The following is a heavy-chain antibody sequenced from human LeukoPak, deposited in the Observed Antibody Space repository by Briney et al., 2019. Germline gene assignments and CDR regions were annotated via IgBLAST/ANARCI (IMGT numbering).Heavy chain of an antibody. CDR2: IYYSGST. Sequence: PSETLSLTCTVSGGSISGSSYYWGWIRQPPGKGLEWIGSIYYSGSTYYNPSLKSRVTISVDTSKNQFSLKLNSVTATDTAIYYCAKVPRQHDNWFDPWGQGTLVTVSS. V-gene: IGHV4-39*02. CDR1: GGSISGSSYY. CDR3: AKVPRQHDNWFDP. D-gene: IGHD3-9*01. J-gene: IGHJ5*02.